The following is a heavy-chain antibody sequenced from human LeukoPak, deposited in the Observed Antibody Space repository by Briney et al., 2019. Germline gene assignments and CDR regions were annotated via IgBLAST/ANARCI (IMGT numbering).Heavy chain of an antibody. D-gene: IGHD3-3*01. CDR2: TYYRSKWYN. J-gene: IGHJ5*02. V-gene: IGHV6-1*01. CDR1: GDSVSSNSAA. CDR3: AREEWNLVLNWFDP. Sequence: SQTLSFTCAISGDSVSSNSAAWNWIRQSPSRGLEWLGRTYYRSKWYNDYAVSVESRITINPDTSKNQFSLQLNSVTPEDTAVYYCAREEWNLVLNWFDPWGQGTLVTVSS.